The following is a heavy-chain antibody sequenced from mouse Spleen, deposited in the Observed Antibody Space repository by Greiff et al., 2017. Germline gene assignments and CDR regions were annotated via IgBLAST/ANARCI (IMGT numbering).Heavy chain of an antibody. D-gene: IGHD1-2*01. CDR3: ARHTYGYGYFDY. CDR2: ISSGGGNT. J-gene: IGHJ2*01. CDR1: GFTFSSYA. Sequence: EVQVVESGGGLVKRGGSLKLSCAASGFTFSSYAMSWVRQTPEKRLEWVATISSGGGNTYYPDSVKGRFTISRDNAKNTLYLQMSSLKSEDTAMYYCARHTYGYGYFDYWGQGTTLTVSS. V-gene: IGHV5-9-3*01.